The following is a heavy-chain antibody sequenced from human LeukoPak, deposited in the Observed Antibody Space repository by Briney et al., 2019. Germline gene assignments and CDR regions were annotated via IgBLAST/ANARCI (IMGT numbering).Heavy chain of an antibody. V-gene: IGHV1-46*01. CDR1: GYTFTIYY. D-gene: IGHD3-16*02. J-gene: IGHJ4*02. Sequence: ASVKFSCKASGYTFTIYYIHWVRQAPGQGLEWMGMINPSGGSATYAQKFQGRVTMTRDTSTSTVYMELSSLRSEDTAVYYCARARDTGDYWGQGTLVTVSS. CDR2: INPSGGSA. CDR3: ARARDTGDY.